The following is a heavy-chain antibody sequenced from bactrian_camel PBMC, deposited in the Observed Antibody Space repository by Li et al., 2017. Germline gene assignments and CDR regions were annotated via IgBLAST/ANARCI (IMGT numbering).Heavy chain of an antibody. J-gene: IGHJ4*01. V-gene: IGHV3S1*01. CDR3: AATLRKCLSAPSPGIYNQ. Sequence: QVQLVESGGDSVEAGGSLTLSCTASGYTRGVRCLAWFRQAPGKEREGVSTISPSGSFSYYADSVKGRFTLSKDDAQNTLNLQMDKLKLEDTAMYYCAATLRKCLSAPSPGIYNQWGQGTQVTVS. CDR1: GYTRGVRC. D-gene: IGHD3*01. CDR2: ISPSGSFS.